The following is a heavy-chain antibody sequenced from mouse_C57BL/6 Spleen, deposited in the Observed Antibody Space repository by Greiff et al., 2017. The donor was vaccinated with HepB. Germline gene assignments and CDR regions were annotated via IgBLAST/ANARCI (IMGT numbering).Heavy chain of an antibody. CDR3: TRLHYWYFDV. V-gene: IGHV1-15*01. J-gene: IGHJ1*03. Sequence: VQLQESGAELVRPGASVTLSCKASGYTFTDYEMHWVKQIPVHGLEWIGAIDPETGGTAYNQKFKGKAILTADKSSSTAYMELRSLTSEDSAVYYCTRLHYWYFDVWGTGTTVTVSS. CDR1: GYTFTDYE. CDR2: IDPETGGT.